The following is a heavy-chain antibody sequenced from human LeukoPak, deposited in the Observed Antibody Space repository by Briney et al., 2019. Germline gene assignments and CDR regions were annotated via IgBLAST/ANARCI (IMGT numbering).Heavy chain of an antibody. CDR2: ISGSGGIT. CDR3: AKGIFRGSYGIEY. J-gene: IGHJ4*02. Sequence: VISGSGGITYYADSVKGRFTISRDNSKNTLYLQMNSLRVEDTAVYHCAKGIFRGSYGIEYWGQGTLVTVSS. D-gene: IGHD1-26*01. V-gene: IGHV3-23*01.